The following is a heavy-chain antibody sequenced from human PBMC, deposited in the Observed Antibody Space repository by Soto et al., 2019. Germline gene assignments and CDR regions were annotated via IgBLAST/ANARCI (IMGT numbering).Heavy chain of an antibody. CDR1: GGSISSSSYY. J-gene: IGHJ4*02. Sequence: QLQLQESGPGLVKPSETLSLTCTVSGGSISSSSYYWGWIRQPPGKGLEWIGSIYYSGSTYYNPSLKSRVTISVDTSKNQFSLKMSSVTAVDTAVYYCARLGYCSSTSCYLVDYWGQGTLVTVSS. D-gene: IGHD2-2*01. V-gene: IGHV4-39*01. CDR3: ARLGYCSSTSCYLVDY. CDR2: IYYSGST.